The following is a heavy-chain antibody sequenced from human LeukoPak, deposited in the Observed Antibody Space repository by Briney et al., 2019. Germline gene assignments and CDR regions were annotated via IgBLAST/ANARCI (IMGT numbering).Heavy chain of an antibody. CDR2: IVVCSGNT. CDR1: GFTFTSSA. J-gene: IGHJ4*02. Sequence: SVKVSCKASGFTFTSSAVQWVRQARGQRLEWIGWIVVCSGNTNYAQKFQERVTITRDMSTSTAYMELSRLRSEDTAVYYCAAGHLDSYCSSTSCYGTFDYWGQGTLVTVSS. CDR3: AAGHLDSYCSSTSCYGTFDY. V-gene: IGHV1-58*01. D-gene: IGHD2-2*01.